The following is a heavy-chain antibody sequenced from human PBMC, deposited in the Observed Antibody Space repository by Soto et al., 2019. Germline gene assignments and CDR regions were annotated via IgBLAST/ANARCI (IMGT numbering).Heavy chain of an antibody. D-gene: IGHD5-18*01. J-gene: IGHJ4*02. CDR2: ISYDGSNK. CDR3: ARPGGHSYGYPLDY. Sequence: TGGSLRLSCAASGFTFSSYAMHWVRQAPGKGLEWVAVISYDGSNKYNADSVKGRLTISRDNSKKTLFLQMNSLRAEDTAVYYCARPGGHSYGYPLDYWGQGTPVTVSS. V-gene: IGHV3-30-3*01. CDR1: GFTFSSYA.